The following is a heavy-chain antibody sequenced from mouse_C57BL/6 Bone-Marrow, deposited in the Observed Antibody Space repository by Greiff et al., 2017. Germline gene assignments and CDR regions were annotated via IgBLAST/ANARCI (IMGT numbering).Heavy chain of an antibody. D-gene: IGHD2-10*01. Sequence: VQLQQSGAELVKPGASVKLSCTASGFNIKDYYMHWVKQRTEQGLEWIGRIDPEDGETTYAPKFQGKATITAYTSSNTAYLQLSSLTSADSAVYYCARWTYYGNYVVYYYAMDCWGQGTPFTVSS. V-gene: IGHV14-2*01. CDR3: ARWTYYGNYVVYYYAMDC. J-gene: IGHJ4*01. CDR2: IDPEDGET. CDR1: GFNIKDYY.